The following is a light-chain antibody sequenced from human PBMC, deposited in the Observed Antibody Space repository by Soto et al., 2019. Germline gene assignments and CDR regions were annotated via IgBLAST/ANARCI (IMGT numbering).Light chain of an antibody. V-gene: IGKV3-20*01. Sequence: EIVLTQSPGTLSLSPGERATLSCRASQSVRNNYLAWYQQKPGQAPRLLMYGAFVRATGIPDRFSGSGSGKDFPLTISSLEPEDFAVYYCLKYDNSPPITLGKGTRLEIK. CDR1: QSVRNNY. CDR2: GAF. J-gene: IGKJ5*01. CDR3: LKYDNSPPIT.